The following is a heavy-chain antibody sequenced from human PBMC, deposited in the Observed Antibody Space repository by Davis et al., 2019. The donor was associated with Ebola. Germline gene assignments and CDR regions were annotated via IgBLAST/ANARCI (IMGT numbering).Heavy chain of an antibody. CDR2: ISAYNGNT. CDR3: ARDPVVGAMDY. J-gene: IGHJ4*02. D-gene: IGHD1-26*01. V-gene: IGHV1-18*01. CDR1: GYTFTSYA. Sequence: ASVKVSCKASGYTFTSYAMHWVRQAPGQGLEWMGWISAYNGNTNYAQKLQGRVTMTTDTSTSTAYMELRSLRSDDTAVYYCARDPVVGAMDYWGQGTLVTVSS.